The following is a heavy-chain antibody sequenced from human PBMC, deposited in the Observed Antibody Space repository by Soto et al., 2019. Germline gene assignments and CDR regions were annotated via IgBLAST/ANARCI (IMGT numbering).Heavy chain of an antibody. CDR3: ATPWVSRFDY. D-gene: IGHD7-27*01. CDR2: IKEDGSES. Sequence: PGGSLRLSCAASGFTFRSYAMSWVRQAPGKGLEWVANIKEDGSESHYVDSVKGRFTISRDNADNSLYLQMNSLRAEDSAVYYCATPWVSRFDYWGQGILVTVSS. J-gene: IGHJ4*02. CDR1: GFTFRSYA. V-gene: IGHV3-7*01.